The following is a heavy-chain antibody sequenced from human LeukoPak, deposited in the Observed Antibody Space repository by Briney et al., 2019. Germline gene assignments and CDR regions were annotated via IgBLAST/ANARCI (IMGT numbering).Heavy chain of an antibody. CDR2: IYSSGST. Sequence: SETLSLTCTVSGGSISSYYWSWIRQPPGKGLEWIGYIYSSGSTNYNPSLKSRVTISVDTSKNQFSLRLSSVTAADTAVYYCARGGYSYGYRYFDYWGQGTLVTVSS. J-gene: IGHJ4*02. D-gene: IGHD5-18*01. CDR1: GGSISSYY. V-gene: IGHV4-4*08. CDR3: ARGGYSYGYRYFDY.